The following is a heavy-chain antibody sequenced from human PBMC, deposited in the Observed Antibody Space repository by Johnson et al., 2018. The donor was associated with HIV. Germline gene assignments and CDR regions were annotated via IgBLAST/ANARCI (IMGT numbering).Heavy chain of an antibody. D-gene: IGHD3-3*01. V-gene: IGHV3-23*04. CDR2: ISGRGGSI. CDR1: GFTFSSYP. CDR3: ASTIFGVAWHAFDI. Sequence: VQLVESGGGVVQPGRSLRLSCAASGFTFSSYPMIWVRHAPGKGLEWVSAISGRGGSIYYADPVTALFTISRDNPKNTLYLQMNSLSAEDTAVYYCASTIFGVAWHAFDIWGQGTMVIVSS. J-gene: IGHJ3*02.